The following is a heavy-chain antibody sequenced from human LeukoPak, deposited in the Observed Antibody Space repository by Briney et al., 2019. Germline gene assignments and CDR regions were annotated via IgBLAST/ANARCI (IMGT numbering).Heavy chain of an antibody. V-gene: IGHV1-69*05. CDR3: ARGLALATSPFDY. J-gene: IGHJ4*02. CDR1: GGTFSSYA. Sequence: ASVTVSCKASGGTFSSYAISWVRQAPGQGLEWMGGIIPIFGTANYAQKFQGRVTITTDESTSTAYMELSSLRSEDTAVYYCARGLALATSPFDYWGQGTLVTVSS. CDR2: IIPIFGTA. D-gene: IGHD5-12*01.